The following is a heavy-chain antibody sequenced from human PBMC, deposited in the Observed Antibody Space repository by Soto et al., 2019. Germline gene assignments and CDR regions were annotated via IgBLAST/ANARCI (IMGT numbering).Heavy chain of an antibody. Sequence: GGSLRLSCAASGFTFSSYGMHWVRQAPGKGLEWVAVIWYDGSNKYYADSVKGRFTISRDNSKNTLYLQMNSLRAEDTAVYYCARDSGYRTHAFDIWGQGTMVTVSS. V-gene: IGHV3-33*01. CDR2: IWYDGSNK. CDR3: ARDSGYRTHAFDI. CDR1: GFTFSSYG. J-gene: IGHJ3*02. D-gene: IGHD5-18*01.